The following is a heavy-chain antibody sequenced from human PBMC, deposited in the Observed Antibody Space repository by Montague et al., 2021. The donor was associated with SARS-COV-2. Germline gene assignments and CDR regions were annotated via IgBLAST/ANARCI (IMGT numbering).Heavy chain of an antibody. CDR1: GFTFSTYV. Sequence: SLRLSFSASGFTFSTYVMSWVRQAQGGGLERVAGITSYGGGTYYAGSVRGRFTISRDNSNKTLFLQMNSLRVDDTAVYYCARGGYLQSIDYWGPGILVTVSS. V-gene: IGHV3-23*01. CDR3: ARGGYLQSIDY. J-gene: IGHJ4*02. D-gene: IGHD3-10*01. CDR2: ITSYGGGT.